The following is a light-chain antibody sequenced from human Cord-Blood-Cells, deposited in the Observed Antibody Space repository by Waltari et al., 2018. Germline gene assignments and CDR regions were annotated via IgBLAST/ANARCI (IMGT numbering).Light chain of an antibody. CDR1: PGISSY. CDR2: AAS. Sequence: VIWMTQSPSLLSASTGDRVTISCRMSPGISSYLACYQQKPGKAPELLIYAASTLQSGVPSRFSGSVSGTDFTLTISCLQSEDFATYYCRQYYSFPMYTFGQGTKLEIK. J-gene: IGKJ2*01. V-gene: IGKV1D-8*01. CDR3: RQYYSFPMYT.